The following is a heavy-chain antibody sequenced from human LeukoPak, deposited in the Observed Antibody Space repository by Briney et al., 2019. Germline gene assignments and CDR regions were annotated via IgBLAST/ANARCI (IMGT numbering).Heavy chain of an antibody. D-gene: IGHD7-27*01. Sequence: GGSLRLSCAASGFTFDDYAMHWVRQAPGKGLEWVSGITSRSTTYYADSVKGRFTISRDNSKNMVWLQINSPTAEDTATYYCAKDGNWARFEDWGQGTLVTVSS. CDR3: AKDGNWARFED. CDR1: GFTFDDYA. J-gene: IGHJ4*02. V-gene: IGHV3-23*01. CDR2: ITSRSTT.